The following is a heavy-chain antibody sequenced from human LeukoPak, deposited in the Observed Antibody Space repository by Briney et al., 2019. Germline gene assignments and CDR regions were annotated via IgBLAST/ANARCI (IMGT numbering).Heavy chain of an antibody. V-gene: IGHV3-66*01. D-gene: IGHD6-19*01. J-gene: IGHJ4*02. CDR3: GTSSAWYRWDY. CDR2: IYSGDRT. CDR1: GFTFRNYD. Sequence: GGSLRLSCAASGFTFRNYDMSWARQAPGKGLEWVSVIYSGDRTYYADSVKGRFTISRDNSKNTAYLQMNSLRGDDTAVYYCGTSSAWYRWDYWGQGTLVTVSS.